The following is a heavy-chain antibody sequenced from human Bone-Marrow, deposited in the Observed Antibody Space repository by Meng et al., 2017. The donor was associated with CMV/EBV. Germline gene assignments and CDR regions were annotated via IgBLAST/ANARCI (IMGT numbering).Heavy chain of an antibody. Sequence: SVKVSCKASGGTFNSYAINWVRQAPGQGLEWMGGIIPMYGITNYAQKFQGRVTITADRSTSTAYMELSSLRSEDTAVYYCAGLYDFWSGYYPIRDYYGMDVWGQGTTVTVSS. CDR3: AGLYDFWSGYYPIRDYYGMDV. V-gene: IGHV1-69*10. CDR1: GGTFNSYA. D-gene: IGHD3-3*01. J-gene: IGHJ6*02. CDR2: IIPMYGIT.